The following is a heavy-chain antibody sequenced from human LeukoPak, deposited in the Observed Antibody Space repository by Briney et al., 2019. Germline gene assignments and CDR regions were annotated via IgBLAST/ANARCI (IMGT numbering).Heavy chain of an antibody. CDR1: GGSISSSSYY. Sequence: PSETLSLTCTVSGGSISSSSYYWGWIRQPPGKGLEWIGSIYYSGSTYYNPSLKSRVTISVDTSKNQFSLELSSVTAADTAVYYCARQASHDERSRLFDYWGQGTLVTVSS. CDR3: ARQASHDERSRLFDY. J-gene: IGHJ4*02. CDR2: IYYSGST. V-gene: IGHV4-39*01.